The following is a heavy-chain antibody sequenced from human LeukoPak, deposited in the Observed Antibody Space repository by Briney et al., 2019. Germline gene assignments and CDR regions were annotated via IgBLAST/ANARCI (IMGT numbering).Heavy chain of an antibody. V-gene: IGHV1-69*13. J-gene: IGHJ4*02. CDR3: ARGLYDYVWGSYRSLSFDY. Sequence: SVKVSCKASGGTFSSYAISWVRQAPGQGLEWMGGIIPIFGTANYAQKFQGRVTITADESTSTAYMGLSSLRSEDTAVYYCARGLYDYVWGSYRSLSFDYWGQGTLVTVSS. CDR2: IIPIFGTA. D-gene: IGHD3-16*02. CDR1: GGTFSSYA.